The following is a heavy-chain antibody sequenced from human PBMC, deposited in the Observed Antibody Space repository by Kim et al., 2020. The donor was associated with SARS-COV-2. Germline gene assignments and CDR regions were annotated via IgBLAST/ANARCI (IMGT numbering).Heavy chain of an antibody. V-gene: IGHV1-3*01. CDR2: INAGNGNT. J-gene: IGHJ4*02. CDR3: ARDPVPYYGSGTIIEEVH. Sequence: ASVKVSCKASGYTFTSYAMHWVRQAPGQRLEWMGWINAGNGNTKYSQKFQGRVTITRDTSASTAYMELSSLRSEDTAVYYCARDPVPYYGSGTIIEEVHWGQGTLVTVSS. D-gene: IGHD3-10*01. CDR1: GYTFTSYA.